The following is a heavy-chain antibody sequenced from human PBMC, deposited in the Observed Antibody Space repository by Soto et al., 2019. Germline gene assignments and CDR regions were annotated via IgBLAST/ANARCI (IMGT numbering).Heavy chain of an antibody. Sequence: QVQLVESGGGVVQPGRSLRLSCAASGFTFSSYAMHWVRQAPGKGLEWVAVISYDGSNKYYADSVKGRFTISRDNSKNTLYLQMNSLRAEDTAVYYCAREISPGSLRRSSGWWWGQGTLVTVSS. D-gene: IGHD6-19*01. CDR1: GFTFSSYA. V-gene: IGHV3-30-3*01. CDR2: ISYDGSNK. CDR3: AREISPGSLRRSSGWW. J-gene: IGHJ4*02.